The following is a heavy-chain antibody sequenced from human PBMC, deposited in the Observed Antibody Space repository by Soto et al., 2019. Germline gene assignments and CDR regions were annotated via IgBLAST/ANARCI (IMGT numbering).Heavy chain of an antibody. CDR2: IYYSGST. D-gene: IGHD6-13*01. CDR3: ARDRVGYSSSPFRGMDV. V-gene: IGHV4-30-4*01. J-gene: IGHJ6*02. Sequence: SSGDYYWSWIRQPPGKGLEWIGYIYYSGSTYYNPSLKSRVTISVDTSKNQFSLKLSSVTAADTAVYYCARDRVGYSSSPFRGMDVWGQGTTVTVSS. CDR1: SSGDYY.